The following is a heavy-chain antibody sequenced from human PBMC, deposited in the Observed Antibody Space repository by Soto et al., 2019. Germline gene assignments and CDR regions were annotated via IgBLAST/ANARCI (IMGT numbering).Heavy chain of an antibody. CDR1: GGTFSSYA. CDR3: ARKKVVVVAADYYYYGMDV. J-gene: IGHJ6*02. CDR2: IIPIFGTA. Sequence: SVKVSCKASGGTFSSYAISWVRQAPGQGLEWMGGIIPIFGTANYAQKFQGRVTITADESTSTAYMELSSLRSEDTAVYYCARKKVVVVAADYYYYGMDVWGQGTTVTVSS. D-gene: IGHD2-15*01. V-gene: IGHV1-69*13.